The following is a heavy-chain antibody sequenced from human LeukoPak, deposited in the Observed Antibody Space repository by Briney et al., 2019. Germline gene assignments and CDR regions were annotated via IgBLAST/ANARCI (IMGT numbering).Heavy chain of an antibody. CDR2: IYYSGST. J-gene: IGHJ4*02. Sequence: SETLSLTCTVSGGSISSYYWSWIRQPPGKGLEWIGYIYYSGSTNYNPSLKSRVTISVDTSKNQFSLRLSSVTAADTAVYYCARSPTGTPSYYFDYWGQGTLVTVSS. D-gene: IGHD1-1*01. CDR1: GGSISSYY. CDR3: ARSPTGTPSYYFDY. V-gene: IGHV4-59*08.